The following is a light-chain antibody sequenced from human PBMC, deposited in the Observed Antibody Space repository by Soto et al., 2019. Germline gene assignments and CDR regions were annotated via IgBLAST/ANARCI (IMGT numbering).Light chain of an antibody. CDR2: EVS. CDR1: SSDVGSYNY. V-gene: IGLV2-14*01. Sequence: QSALTQPASGSGSPGQSITISCTGTSSDVGSYNYVSWYQQHPGKAPKLMIYEVSNRPSGVSNRFSGSKSGNTASLTISGLQAEDEANYDCSSYTSSSTRVFGGGTQLTVL. J-gene: IGLJ3*02. CDR3: SSYTSSSTRV.